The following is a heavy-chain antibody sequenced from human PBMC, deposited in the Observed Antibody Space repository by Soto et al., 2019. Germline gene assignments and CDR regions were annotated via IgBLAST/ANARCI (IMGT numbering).Heavy chain of an antibody. D-gene: IGHD4-17*01. CDR1: GGSISSYY. V-gene: IGHV4-59*08. CDR2: IYYSGST. J-gene: IGHJ4*02. Sequence: SETLSLTCTVSGGSISSYYWSLIRQPPGKGLEWIGYIYYSGSTNYNPPLKSRVTISVDTSKNQFSLKLSSVTAADTAVYYCARHWDYGDFHFDYWGQGTLVTVSS. CDR3: ARHWDYGDFHFDY.